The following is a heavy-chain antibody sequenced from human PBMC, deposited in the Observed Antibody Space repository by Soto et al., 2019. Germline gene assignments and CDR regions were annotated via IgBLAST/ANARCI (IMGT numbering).Heavy chain of an antibody. J-gene: IGHJ4*02. Sequence: SETLSLTCTVSGDSISGYYWSWIRQPPGKGLQWIGYIYYSGNTNYNPSLKGRVTMSVDTSKNQFSLQVSSVTAADTAVYFCAKYRRTDAEGYTFDYWGQGALVTVSS. D-gene: IGHD2-15*01. CDR2: IYYSGNT. V-gene: IGHV4-59*01. CDR1: GDSISGYY. CDR3: AKYRRTDAEGYTFDY.